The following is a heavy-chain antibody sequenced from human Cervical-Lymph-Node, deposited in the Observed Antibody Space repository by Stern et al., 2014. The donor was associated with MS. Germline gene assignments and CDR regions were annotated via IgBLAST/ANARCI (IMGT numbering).Heavy chain of an antibody. J-gene: IGHJ5*02. CDR1: GYSFTRYD. Sequence: VQLVESGAEVKQPGASVKVSCKTSGYSFTRYDIHWVRQAPGQGLEWMGRTVPGVVSTTYAQPWQGRVSMSSDTSATTVYMELRSLRSEDTSVYSCARSGLGGAVGSWGQGTLVTVSA. CDR3: ARSGLGGAVGS. D-gene: IGHD3-10*01. V-gene: IGHV1-46*04. CDR2: TVPGVVST.